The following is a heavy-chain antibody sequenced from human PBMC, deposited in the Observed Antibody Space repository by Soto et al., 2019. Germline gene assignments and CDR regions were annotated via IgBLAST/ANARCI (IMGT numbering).Heavy chain of an antibody. J-gene: IGHJ6*02. CDR1: GFTFNSYG. Sequence: QIQLVESGGGVVQPGRSLRLSCTASGFTFNSYGFNWVRQAPGKGLEWVAVIWYDGNTKYYADSVKGRFTISRDNLRSTVYLQMNSLTAEDTAGNYCARPLVAPVAGPYYYGMDVWGQGTTVTVSS. D-gene: IGHD6-19*01. V-gene: IGHV3-33*01. CDR2: IWYDGNTK. CDR3: ARPLVAPVAGPYYYGMDV.